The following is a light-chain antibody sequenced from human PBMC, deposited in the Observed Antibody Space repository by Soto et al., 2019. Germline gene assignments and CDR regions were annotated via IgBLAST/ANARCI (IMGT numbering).Light chain of an antibody. CDR2: GAS. V-gene: IGKV3-15*01. CDR3: QQYNNWPPNT. CDR1: QSVSGN. J-gene: IGKJ3*01. Sequence: EIVMTQSPATLSVSPGERATLSCRASQSVSGNLAWYQQKPGQAPRLLIYGASTRATGIPARFSGSGSGTEFTLTISSLQYEDFAVYYCQQYNNWPPNTFGPGTKVDIK.